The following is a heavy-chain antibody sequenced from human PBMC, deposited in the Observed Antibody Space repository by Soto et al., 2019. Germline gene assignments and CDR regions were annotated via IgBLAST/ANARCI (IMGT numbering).Heavy chain of an antibody. V-gene: IGHV4-59*01. CDR1: GGSISGYY. J-gene: IGHJ4*02. D-gene: IGHD6-13*01. Sequence: PSETLSLTCTVSGGSISGYYWSWIRQPPGKGLDWIGFIYYSGGTTYNPSLKSRVTISLDTSKNQFSLKLRSVTAADTAVYYCARDGASSRVWGQGTLVTVSS. CDR2: IYYSGGT. CDR3: ARDGASSRV.